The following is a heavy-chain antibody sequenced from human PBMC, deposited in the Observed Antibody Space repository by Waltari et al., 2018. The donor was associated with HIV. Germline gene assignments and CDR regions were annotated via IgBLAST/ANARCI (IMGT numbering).Heavy chain of an antibody. CDR2: ITSDGDTT. D-gene: IGHD6-19*01. Sequence: EVQLVESGGGLVQPGGSLRLSCAASGFTFSNYTMHWVRQAPGKGREYLSAITSDGDTTYYVNSVKGRFTISRDNSKNTLYLQMGSLRAEDMAVFYCVRDSSGYYGHFDYWGQGTLVTVSS. CDR3: VRDSSGYYGHFDY. J-gene: IGHJ4*02. CDR1: GFTFSNYT. V-gene: IGHV3-64*01.